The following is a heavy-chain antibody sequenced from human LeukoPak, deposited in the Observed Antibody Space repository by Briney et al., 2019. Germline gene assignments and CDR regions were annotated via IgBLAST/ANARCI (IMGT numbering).Heavy chain of an antibody. CDR1: GGSISDSTYY. J-gene: IGHJ4*02. CDR3: ARHRGGSSNIDY. V-gene: IGHV4-39*01. Sequence: PSETLSLTCTVSGGSISDSTYYWGWPRQPPGKGLEWIGNIYFNGNTYFNPSLKSRVTMSVDTSKNEFSLKVNSVIAADTAVYFCARHRGGSSNIDYWGQGILVTVSS. CDR2: IYFNGNT. D-gene: IGHD3-10*01.